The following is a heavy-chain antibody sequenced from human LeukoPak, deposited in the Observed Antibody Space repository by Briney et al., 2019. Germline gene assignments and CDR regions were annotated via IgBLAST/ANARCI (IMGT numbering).Heavy chain of an antibody. CDR2: IYSSGST. J-gene: IGHJ4*02. CDR1: GGSISGYY. V-gene: IGHV4-59*08. D-gene: IGHD6-6*01. CDR3: ARHRYTSSSSYFDF. Sequence: SETLSLTCAVSGGSISGYYWTWIRQPPGKGLGWIGYIYSSGSTNYNPSLKSRVTISVDTSKNQFSLRLSSVTAADTAVYYCARHRYTSSSSYFDFWGQGTLVTVSS.